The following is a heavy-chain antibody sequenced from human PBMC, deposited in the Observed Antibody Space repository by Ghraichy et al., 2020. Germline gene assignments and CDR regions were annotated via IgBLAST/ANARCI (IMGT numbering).Heavy chain of an antibody. CDR1: GGSFSGYY. J-gene: IGHJ4*02. D-gene: IGHD2-2*02. V-gene: IGHV4-34*01. CDR3: ARGVAGGGRYCSSTSCYRRDLRNRPGEYYFDY. Sequence: ESLNISCAVYGGSFSGYYWSWIRQPPGKGLEWIGEINHSGSTNYNPSLKSRVTISVDTSKNQFSLKLSSVTAADTAVYYCARGVAGGGRYCSSTSCYRRDLRNRPGEYYFDYWGQGTLVTVSS. CDR2: INHSGST.